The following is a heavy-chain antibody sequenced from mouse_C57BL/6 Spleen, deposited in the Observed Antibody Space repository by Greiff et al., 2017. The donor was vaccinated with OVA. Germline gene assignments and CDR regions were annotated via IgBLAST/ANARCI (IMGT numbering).Heavy chain of an antibody. CDR2: IDPSDSYT. J-gene: IGHJ2*01. CDR1: GYTFTSYW. V-gene: IGHV1-69*01. D-gene: IGHD3-3*01. CDR3: ARRARATDYFDY. Sequence: VQLQQPGAELVMPGASVKLSCKASGYTFTSYWMHWVKQRPGQGLEWIGEIDPSDSYTNYNQKLKGKSTLTVDKSSSTAYMQLSSLTSEDSAVYYCARRARATDYFDYWGQGTTLTVSS.